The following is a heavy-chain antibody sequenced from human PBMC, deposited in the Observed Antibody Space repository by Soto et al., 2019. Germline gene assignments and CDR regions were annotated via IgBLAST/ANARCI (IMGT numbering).Heavy chain of an antibody. Sequence: GGSLRLSCAASGFTFSSYGMHWVRQAPGKGLEWVAVISYDGSNKYYADSVKGRFTISRDNSKNTLYLQMNSLRAEDTAVYYCAKASTLDSSFANWLDPWGQGTLVTVSS. CDR3: AKASTLDSSFANWLDP. CDR2: ISYDGSNK. CDR1: GFTFSSYG. J-gene: IGHJ5*02. V-gene: IGHV3-30*18. D-gene: IGHD6-6*01.